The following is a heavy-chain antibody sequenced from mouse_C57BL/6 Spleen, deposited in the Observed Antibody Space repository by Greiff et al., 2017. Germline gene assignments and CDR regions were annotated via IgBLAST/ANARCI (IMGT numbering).Heavy chain of an antibody. J-gene: IGHJ3*01. CDR2: IYPSDSET. D-gene: IGHD2-5*01. V-gene: IGHV1-61*01. CDR3: ARLLGGYSNYERRFAY. Sequence: QVQLQQPGAELVRPGSSVKLSCKASGYTFTSYWMDWVKQRPGQGLEWIGNIYPSDSETHYNQKFKDKATLTVDKSSSTAYMQLSSLTSEDSAVYYGARLLGGYSNYERRFAYWGQGTLVTVSA. CDR1: GYTFTSYW.